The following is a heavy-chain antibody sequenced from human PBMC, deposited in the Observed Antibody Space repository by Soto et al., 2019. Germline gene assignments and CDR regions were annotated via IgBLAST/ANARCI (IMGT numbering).Heavy chain of an antibody. Sequence: GASVKVSCKASGYTFTSYDINWVRQATGQGLEWMGWMNPNSGNTGYAQKFQGRVTMTRNTSISTAYMELSSLRSEDTAVYYCARGPYSSSWYSYYYYYGMDVWGQGTTVTVSS. D-gene: IGHD6-13*01. CDR3: ARGPYSSSWYSYYYYYGMDV. CDR1: GYTFTSYD. J-gene: IGHJ6*02. V-gene: IGHV1-8*01. CDR2: MNPNSGNT.